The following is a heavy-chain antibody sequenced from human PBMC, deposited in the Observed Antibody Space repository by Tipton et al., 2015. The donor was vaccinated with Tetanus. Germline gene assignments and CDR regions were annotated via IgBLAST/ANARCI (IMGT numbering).Heavy chain of an antibody. D-gene: IGHD3-16*01. CDR3: ARDKRLSGELRGIGASDI. V-gene: IGHV3-23*01. CDR1: GFTFNNFF. J-gene: IGHJ3*02. Sequence: SLRLSCAASGFTFNNFFMTWVRQAPGKGLEWVSLISATGGTRHYTDSVKGRFTISRDNSKNTLFLQMNSLTAEDTAVYYCARDKRLSGELRGIGASDIWGQGTMVIVSS. CDR2: ISATGGTR.